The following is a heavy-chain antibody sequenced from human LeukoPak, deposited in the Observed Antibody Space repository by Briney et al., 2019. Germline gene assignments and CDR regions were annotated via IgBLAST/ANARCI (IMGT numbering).Heavy chain of an antibody. CDR1: GFTFSSYS. CDR3: ARHPGYVAAAA. J-gene: IGHJ3*01. D-gene: IGHD6-13*01. Sequence: GGSLRLSCAASGFTFSSYSMNWVRQAPGKGLKWVSSISSSSSYIYYADSVKGRFTISRDNAKNSLYLQMNSLRAEDTAVYYCARHPGYVAAAAWGQGTMVTASS. V-gene: IGHV3-21*01. CDR2: ISSSSSYI.